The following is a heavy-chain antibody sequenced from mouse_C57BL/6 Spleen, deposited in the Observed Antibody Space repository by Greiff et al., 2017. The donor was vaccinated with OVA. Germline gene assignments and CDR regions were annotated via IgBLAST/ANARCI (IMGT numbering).Heavy chain of an antibody. CDR2: IDPETGGT. V-gene: IGHV1-15*01. CDR1: GYTFTDYE. J-gene: IGHJ2*01. CDR3: TRKYYSNYFDY. Sequence: VQRVESGAELVRPGASVTLSCKASGYTFTDYEMHWVKQTPVHGLEWIGAIDPETGGTAYNQKFKGKAILTADKSSRTAYMELRSLTSEDSAVYYCTRKYYSNYFDYWGQGTTLTVSS. D-gene: IGHD2-5*01.